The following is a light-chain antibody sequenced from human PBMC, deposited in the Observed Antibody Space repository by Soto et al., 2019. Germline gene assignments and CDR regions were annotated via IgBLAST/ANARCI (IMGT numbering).Light chain of an antibody. J-gene: IGKJ1*01. Sequence: DVVMTQSPLSLPVTLGQPASISCRSSQGLVYSDGDIYLNWFHQRPGQSARRLIYKVSNRDSGVPDRFSGSGSGTDFTLKISRVEAEDVGVYYCMQGTHWPWTLGQGTKVEIK. CDR3: MQGTHWPWT. CDR1: QGLVYSDGDIY. V-gene: IGKV2-30*01. CDR2: KVS.